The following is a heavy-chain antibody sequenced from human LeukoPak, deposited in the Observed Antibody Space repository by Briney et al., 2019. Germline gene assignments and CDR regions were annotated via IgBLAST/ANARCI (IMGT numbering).Heavy chain of an antibody. J-gene: IGHJ4*02. CDR1: GGSISSGGYS. CDR3: ASAEDYAFDY. D-gene: IGHD4-17*01. CDR2: IYHSGST. V-gene: IGHV4-30-2*01. Sequence: SQTLSLTCAVPGGSISSGGYSWSWIRQPPGKGLEWIGYIYHSGSTYYNPSLKSRVTISVDRSKNQFSLKLSSVTAADTAVYYCASAEDYAFDYWGQGTLVTVSS.